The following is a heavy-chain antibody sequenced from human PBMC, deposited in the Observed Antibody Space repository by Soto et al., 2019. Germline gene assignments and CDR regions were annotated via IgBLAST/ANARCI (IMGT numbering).Heavy chain of an antibody. CDR1: GFTFTSST. CDR2: IVVGSANT. J-gene: IGHJ4*02. Sequence: SVKVSCKASGFTFTSSTVQWVRLARGQRLEWIGWIVVGSANTNYAQKFQERVTVTRDISTSTAYMELSSLRSEDTAVYFCARSEATVLDYWGQGTLVTVSS. V-gene: IGHV1-58*01. CDR3: ARSEATVLDY. D-gene: IGHD4-17*01.